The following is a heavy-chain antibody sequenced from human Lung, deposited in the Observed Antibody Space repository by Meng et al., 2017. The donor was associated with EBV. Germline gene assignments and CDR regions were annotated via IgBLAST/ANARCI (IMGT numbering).Heavy chain of an antibody. Sequence: VQQRHAAARLLCLSTSLSPACAVYGGSFSGYYWSCIRQHSGKGLEWIGEINHSGHTNYNPSLKSRVTISVDTSKNQFSLNLSSVTAADTAVYYCARGRQIGWQGGDFAYWSQGTLVTVSS. V-gene: IGHV4-34*01. CDR2: INHSGHT. CDR1: GGSFSGYY. D-gene: IGHD2-15*01. J-gene: IGHJ4*02. CDR3: ARGRQIGWQGGDFAY.